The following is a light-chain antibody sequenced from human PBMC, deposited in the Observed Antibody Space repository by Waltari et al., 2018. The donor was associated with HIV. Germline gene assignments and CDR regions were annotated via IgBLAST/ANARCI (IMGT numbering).Light chain of an antibody. Sequence: SYELTQPPSVSVSPGQTARITCSGDALPKQYDYGYQQRPGQAPVFVIYKDTERPSGIPERFSCSSSGTTATLTIIGVQAQDEADYHCQSADSNASLWVFGGGTKLTVL. J-gene: IGLJ3*02. CDR3: QSADSNASLWV. V-gene: IGLV3-25*03. CDR1: ALPKQY. CDR2: KDT.